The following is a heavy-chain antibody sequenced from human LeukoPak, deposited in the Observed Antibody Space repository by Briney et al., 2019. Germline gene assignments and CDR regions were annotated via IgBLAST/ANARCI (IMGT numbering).Heavy chain of an antibody. Sequence: GASVNVSCKTSGFTFTTYTVHWVRQAPGQRLEWMGLINAANGNTQYSQKFQGRVTITRDTSASTAYMELSSLRSEDTAVYYCARGAPTRVAVAATFDPWGQGTLVTVPS. D-gene: IGHD6-19*01. CDR2: INAANGNT. CDR1: GFTFTTYT. J-gene: IGHJ5*02. CDR3: ARGAPTRVAVAATFDP. V-gene: IGHV1-3*01.